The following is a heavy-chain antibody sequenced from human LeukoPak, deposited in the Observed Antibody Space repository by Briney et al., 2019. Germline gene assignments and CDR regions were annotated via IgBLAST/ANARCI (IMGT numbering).Heavy chain of an antibody. V-gene: IGHV3-48*03. J-gene: IGHJ3*02. CDR2: ISRSGSTI. CDR3: ARVRAAAGDAFDI. D-gene: IGHD6-13*01. CDR1: GFTFSSYE. Sequence: PGGSLRLSCAASGFTFSSYEMNWVRQAPGKGLGWVSYISRSGSTIYYADSVKGRFTISRDNAKNSLYLQMNSLRAEDTAVYYCARVRAAAGDAFDIWGQGTMVTVSS.